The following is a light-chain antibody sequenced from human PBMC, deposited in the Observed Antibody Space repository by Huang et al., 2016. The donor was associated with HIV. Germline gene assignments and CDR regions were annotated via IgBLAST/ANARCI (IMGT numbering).Light chain of an antibody. Sequence: IQLTQSPSSLSASVGDRVTITCRASQGISSFLAWYQQKPGKAPKLLMYAASTWHSGVPLRFSGSGSGTDFTLTISSLQPEDFATYYCQQFNNYPLTFGGGTKVEIK. V-gene: IGKV1-9*01. CDR1: QGISSF. J-gene: IGKJ4*01. CDR3: QQFNNYPLT. CDR2: AAS.